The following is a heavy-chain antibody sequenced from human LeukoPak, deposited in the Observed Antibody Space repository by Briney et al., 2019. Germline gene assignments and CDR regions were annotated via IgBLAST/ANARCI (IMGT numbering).Heavy chain of an antibody. CDR3: ARSRELFYFDY. V-gene: IGHV4-59*02. D-gene: IGHD1-7*01. CDR2: ISDSGTT. CDR1: GGSGSTYY. Sequence: SETLSLTCSVSGGSGSTYYWSWIRQAPGKGLEWIGYISDSGTTSYNPSLKSRVTMSIDTSKNQFSLNLSSVTVADTAVYYCARSRELFYFDYWGQGTLVTVSS. J-gene: IGHJ4*02.